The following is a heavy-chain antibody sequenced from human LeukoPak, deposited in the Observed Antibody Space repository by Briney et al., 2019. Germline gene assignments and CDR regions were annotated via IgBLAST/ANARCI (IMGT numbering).Heavy chain of an antibody. CDR3: ARDIGWHYYDSSGYYYPSDI. Sequence: PGGSLRLSCAASGFTFSSYWMSWVRQAPGKGLEWVANIKQDGSEKYYVDSVKGRFTISRDNAKNSLYLQMNSLRAEDTAVYYCARDIGWHYYDSSGYYYPSDIWGQGTMVTVSS. V-gene: IGHV3-7*01. D-gene: IGHD3-22*01. J-gene: IGHJ3*02. CDR2: IKQDGSEK. CDR1: GFTFSSYW.